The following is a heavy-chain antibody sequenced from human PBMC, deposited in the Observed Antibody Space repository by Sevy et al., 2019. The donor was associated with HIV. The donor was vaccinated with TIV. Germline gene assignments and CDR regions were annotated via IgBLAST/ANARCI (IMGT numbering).Heavy chain of an antibody. D-gene: IGHD3-22*01. CDR2: IKQDGSEK. V-gene: IGHV3-7*01. CDR3: ASSSGPLDY. CDR1: GFTFSSYW. Sequence: VGSLRLSCAASGFTFSSYWMSWVRQAPGKGLEWVANIKQDGSEKYYVDSVKGRFTISRDNAKNSLYLQMNSLGAEDTAVYYCASSSGPLDYWGQGTLVTVSS. J-gene: IGHJ4*02.